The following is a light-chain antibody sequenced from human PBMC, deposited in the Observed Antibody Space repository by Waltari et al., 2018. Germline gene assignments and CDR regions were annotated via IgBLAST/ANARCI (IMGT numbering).Light chain of an antibody. CDR3: QQSGSSPWT. CDR1: QSVSSSY. Sequence: EIVLTQSPGTLSLSPGERATLSCRASQSVSSSYLAWYQQKPGQAPSLLIYGASTRAIGIPDRFSCSGSGTDFTLTISRLEPEDFAVYYCQQSGSSPWTFGQGTKVEIK. CDR2: GAS. V-gene: IGKV3-20*01. J-gene: IGKJ1*01.